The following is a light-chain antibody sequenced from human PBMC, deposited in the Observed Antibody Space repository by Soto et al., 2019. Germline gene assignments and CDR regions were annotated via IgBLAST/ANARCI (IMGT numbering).Light chain of an antibody. J-gene: IGKJ1*01. Sequence: DVPMTQSPSTLYASVGDRVTITCRASQSIGDWLACFQQNPGNAPKLMIYKASILESGTPSTFSGSASGTEFTLTISSLQPDDFATYYFQQYYDDAWTFGQGTKVDSK. V-gene: IGKV1-5*03. CDR2: KAS. CDR3: QQYYDDAWT. CDR1: QSIGDW.